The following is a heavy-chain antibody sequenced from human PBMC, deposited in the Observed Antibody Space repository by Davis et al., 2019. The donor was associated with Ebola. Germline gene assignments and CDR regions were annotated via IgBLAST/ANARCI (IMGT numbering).Heavy chain of an antibody. CDR1: GASIISYY. D-gene: IGHD6-13*01. J-gene: IGHJ5*02. Sequence: SETLSLTCSVSGASIISYYWSWIRQPPGKGLEWIGYIYYSGSTNYNPSLKSRVTISVDTSKNQFSLKLSSVTAADTAMYYCARRGTSSWYAGWFDPWGQGTLVTVSS. CDR3: ARRGTSSWYAGWFDP. V-gene: IGHV4-59*08. CDR2: IYYSGST.